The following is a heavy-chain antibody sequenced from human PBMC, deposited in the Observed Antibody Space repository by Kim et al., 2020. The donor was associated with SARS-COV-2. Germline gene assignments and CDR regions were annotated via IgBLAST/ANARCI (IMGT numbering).Heavy chain of an antibody. J-gene: IGHJ4*02. CDR3: ARGVWDSGWF. CDR2: ITHSGST. D-gene: IGHD6-19*01. Sequence: SETLSLTCAVYGVSFSGYYWSWIRQPPGKGLEWVGEITHSGSTNYNPSLKSRVTISVDTSKNQFSLKLSSVTAADTAVYYCARGVWDSGWFWGQGTLVTVSS. CDR1: GVSFSGYY. V-gene: IGHV4-34*01.